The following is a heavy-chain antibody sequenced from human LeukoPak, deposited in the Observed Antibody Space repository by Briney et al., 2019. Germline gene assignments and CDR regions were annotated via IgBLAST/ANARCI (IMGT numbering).Heavy chain of an antibody. CDR1: GGSISTYY. CDR2: IRYSGSA. J-gene: IGHJ4*02. D-gene: IGHD3-22*01. V-gene: IGHV4-59*08. CDR3: ARLVYDSRGYYFDY. Sequence: SETLSLTCTVSGGSISTYYWSWIRQPPGKGLEWIGYIRYSGSANYNPSLRSRVTISIDTSKNQFPLKLSSVTAADTAVYHCARLVYDSRGYYFDYWGQGTLVTVSS.